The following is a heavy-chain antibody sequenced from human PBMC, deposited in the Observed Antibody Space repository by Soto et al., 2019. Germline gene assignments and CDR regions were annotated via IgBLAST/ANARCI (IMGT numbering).Heavy chain of an antibody. CDR2: IAYSGDT. CDR3: ARDFERSAIGP. Sequence: KPSETLSLTCSVSGGSISGSYWSWIRQSPGKGLEWIGYIAYSGDTYYNPSLRSRVTISADTSENKFSLTLKSVTAADTAVYFCARDFERSAIGPWGQGTSVTVSS. CDR1: GGSISGSY. D-gene: IGHD3-9*01. J-gene: IGHJ5*02. V-gene: IGHV4-59*12.